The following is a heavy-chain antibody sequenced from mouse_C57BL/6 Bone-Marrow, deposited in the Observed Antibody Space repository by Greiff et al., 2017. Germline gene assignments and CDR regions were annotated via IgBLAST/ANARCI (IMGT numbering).Heavy chain of an antibody. D-gene: IGHD3-1*01. J-gene: IGHJ2*01. CDR1: GYTFTSYW. V-gene: IGHV1-69*01. CDR2: FDPSDSYT. CDR3: ARSGFFDY. Sequence: QVQLQQPGAELVMPGASVKLSCKASGYTFTSYWMHWVKQRPGQGLEWIGEFDPSDSYTNYNQKFKGKSTLTVDKSSSTAYMQLSSLTSEDSAVYYCARSGFFDYWGQGTTLTVSS.